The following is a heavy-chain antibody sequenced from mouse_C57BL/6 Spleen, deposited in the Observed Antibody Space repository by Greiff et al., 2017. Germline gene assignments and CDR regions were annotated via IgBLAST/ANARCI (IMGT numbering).Heavy chain of an antibody. V-gene: IGHV10-1*01. CDR2: IRSKSNNYAT. Sequence: EVKLVESGGGLVQPKGSLKLSCAASGFSFNTYAMNWVRQAPGKGLEWVARIRSKSNNYATYYADSVKDRFTISRDDSESMLYLQMNNLKTEDTAMYYCVRAVHYYGSSWNYAMDYWGQRNSVTGSS. D-gene: IGHD1-1*01. CDR3: VRAVHYYGSSWNYAMDY. CDR1: GFSFNTYA. J-gene: IGHJ4*01.